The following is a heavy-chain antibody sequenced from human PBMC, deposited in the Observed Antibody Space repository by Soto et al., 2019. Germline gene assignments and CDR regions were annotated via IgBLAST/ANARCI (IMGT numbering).Heavy chain of an antibody. CDR2: ISYDGNNK. Sequence: GGSLRLSCAASGFSLSNNGMHWVRQAPGKGLEWVAVISYDGNNKYYADSVKGRFTISRDNSKNQVYLKMNNLTAEDTAMYYCAKGGSGNYLTYYYYYGMDVWGQGTTVTVSS. CDR1: GFSLSNNG. CDR3: AKGGSGNYLTYYYYYGMDV. D-gene: IGHD3-22*01. J-gene: IGHJ6*02. V-gene: IGHV3-30*18.